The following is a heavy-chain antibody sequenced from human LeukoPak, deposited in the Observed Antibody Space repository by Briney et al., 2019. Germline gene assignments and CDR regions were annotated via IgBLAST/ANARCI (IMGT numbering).Heavy chain of an antibody. Sequence: SETLSLTCAVYGGSFSGYYWSWIRQPPGKGLEWIGEINHSGSTNYNPSLKSRVTISVDTSKNQFSLKLSSVTAADTAVYYCAIRVWFGDYQRGDYWGQGTLVTVSS. CDR2: INHSGST. J-gene: IGHJ4*02. CDR3: AIRVWFGDYQRGDY. V-gene: IGHV4-34*01. D-gene: IGHD3-10*01. CDR1: GGSFSGYY.